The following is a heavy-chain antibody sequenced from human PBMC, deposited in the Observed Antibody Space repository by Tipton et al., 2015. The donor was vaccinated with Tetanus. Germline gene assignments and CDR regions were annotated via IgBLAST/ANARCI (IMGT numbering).Heavy chain of an antibody. D-gene: IGHD6-19*01. J-gene: IGHJ4*02. Sequence: SLRLSCAASGFSLSDYAINWVRQAPGKGLEWVSGISGDSSQIYYANSVRGRFTISRDNSKNMAYLQMDSLRVEDTALYYCRAEAGTDYWGQGTLVTASS. CDR3: RAEAGTDY. V-gene: IGHV3-23*01. CDR1: GFSLSDYA. CDR2: ISGDSSQI.